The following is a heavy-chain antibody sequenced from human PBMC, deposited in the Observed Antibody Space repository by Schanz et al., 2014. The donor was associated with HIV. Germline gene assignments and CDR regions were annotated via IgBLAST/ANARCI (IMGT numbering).Heavy chain of an antibody. CDR1: GFTFSSYA. Sequence: EVQLLESEGGLVQPGGSLRLSCAASGFTFSSYALNCVRQAPGKGLEWVSTISGSGGSTYYADSVKGRFTISRDNSKNTLYLQMNSLRAEDTAVYYCARGLPADYWGQGTLVTVSS. D-gene: IGHD5-18*01. CDR2: ISGSGGST. V-gene: IGHV3-23*01. CDR3: ARGLPADY. J-gene: IGHJ4*02.